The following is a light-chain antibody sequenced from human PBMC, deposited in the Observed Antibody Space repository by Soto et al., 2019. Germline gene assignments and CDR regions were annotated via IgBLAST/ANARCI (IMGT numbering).Light chain of an antibody. CDR1: SSDVGGYNF. J-gene: IGLJ1*01. Sequence: QSVLTQPPSASGSPGQSVTISCTGTSSDVGGYNFVSWYQQHPGKAPQLIIYEVTKRPSGVPDRFSGSKSGNTASLTVSGLQTEDEADYYCSSYAATNNYVFGSGNKV. CDR3: SSYAATNNYV. V-gene: IGLV2-8*01. CDR2: EVT.